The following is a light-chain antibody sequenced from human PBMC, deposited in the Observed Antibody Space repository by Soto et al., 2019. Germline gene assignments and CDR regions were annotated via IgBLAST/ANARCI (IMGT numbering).Light chain of an antibody. CDR1: QGISNY. J-gene: IGKJ4*01. Sequence: DIQMTQAPSSLSASVGDRVTMTCRASQGISNYLAWYQQNPWKVPKLLIYAASTLQSGVPSRISGSGSGTDFTLTISSLQPEDVATYYCQKYNSAPPITFGGGTKVEIK. V-gene: IGKV1-27*01. CDR3: QKYNSAPPIT. CDR2: AAS.